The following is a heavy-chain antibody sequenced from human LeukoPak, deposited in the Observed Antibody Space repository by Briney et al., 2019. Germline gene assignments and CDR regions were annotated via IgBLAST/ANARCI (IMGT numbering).Heavy chain of an antibody. J-gene: IGHJ6*02. Sequence: ASETLSLTCTVSGGSISSYYWGWIRQPPGKGLEWIGSIYHSGSTYYNPSLKSRVTISVDTSKNQFSLKLSSVTAADTAVYYCAREKRGFLGRGMDVWGQGTTVTVSS. CDR3: AREKRGFLGRGMDV. D-gene: IGHD1-26*01. V-gene: IGHV4-38-2*02. CDR2: IYHSGST. CDR1: GGSISSYY.